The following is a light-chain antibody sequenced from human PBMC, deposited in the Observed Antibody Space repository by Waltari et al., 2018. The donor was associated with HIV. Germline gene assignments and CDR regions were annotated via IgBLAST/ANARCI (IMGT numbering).Light chain of an antibody. J-gene: IGLJ1*01. CDR2: EVS. CDR3: SSYTSSSTLV. Sequence: QSALTQPASVSGSPGQSITISCTGTTSDVGPYQYVSWYQPPPGKAPKLMIYEVSNRPSGVSNRFSGSKSGNTASLTISGLQAEDEADYFCSSYTSSSTLVFGSGTKVTVL. CDR1: TSDVGPYQY. V-gene: IGLV2-14*01.